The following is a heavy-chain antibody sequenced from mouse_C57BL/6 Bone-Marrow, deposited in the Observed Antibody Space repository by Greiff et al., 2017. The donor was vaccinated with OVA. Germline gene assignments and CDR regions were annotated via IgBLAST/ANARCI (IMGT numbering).Heavy chain of an antibody. CDR1: GYTFTDYY. J-gene: IGHJ3*01. Sequence: VQLQQSGPELVKPGASVKISCKASGYTFTDYYMNWVKQSHGKSLEWIGDINPNNGGTSYNQQFKGKATLTVDKSSSTAYMDLRSLTSEDSAVYYCARRGTFAYWGQGTLVTVSA. V-gene: IGHV1-26*01. CDR3: ARRGTFAY. CDR2: INPNNGGT. D-gene: IGHD3-3*01.